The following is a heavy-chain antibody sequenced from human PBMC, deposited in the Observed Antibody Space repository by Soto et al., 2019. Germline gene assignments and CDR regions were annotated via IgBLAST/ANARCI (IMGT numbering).Heavy chain of an antibody. V-gene: IGHV4-39*01. D-gene: IGHD3-10*01. J-gene: IGHJ6*02. CDR3: ARRGEWFGELFWDGMDV. CDR1: GCTISSSSYY. Sequence: PETLSHTCTVSGCTISSSSYYWGWIRQPPGKGLEWIGSIYYSGSTYYNPSLKSRVTISVDTSKNQFSLKLSSVTAADTAVYYCARRGEWFGELFWDGMDVWGQGTSVT. CDR2: IYYSGST.